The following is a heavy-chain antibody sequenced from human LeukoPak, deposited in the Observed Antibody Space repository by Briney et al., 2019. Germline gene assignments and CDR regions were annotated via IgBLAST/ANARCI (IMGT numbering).Heavy chain of an antibody. D-gene: IGHD5-18*01. Sequence: SETLSLTCAVSGYSISSSNWWGWIRQPPGKGLEWIGYIFYSGSAYYNLSLKSRVTMSIDTSKNQFSLKLNSVTAVDTAVYYCARTALDTTTYFHYWGQGTLVTVSP. J-gene: IGHJ4*02. CDR2: IFYSGSA. V-gene: IGHV4-28*01. CDR1: GYSISSSNW. CDR3: ARTALDTTTYFHY.